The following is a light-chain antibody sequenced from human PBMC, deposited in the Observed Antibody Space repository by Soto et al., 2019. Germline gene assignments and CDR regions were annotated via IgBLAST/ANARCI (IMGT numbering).Light chain of an antibody. V-gene: IGLV2-14*02. CDR1: SSDVGTYNL. CDR3: CSYTTSTTVGVV. J-gene: IGLJ2*01. CDR2: EGS. Sequence: QSVLTQPASVSGSPGQSITISCTGTSSDVGTYNLVSWYQQHPGKAPKLMIYEGSKRPSGVSNRFSGSKSGNTASLTISGLQAEDEADYYCCSYTTSTTVGVVFGGGTQLTVL.